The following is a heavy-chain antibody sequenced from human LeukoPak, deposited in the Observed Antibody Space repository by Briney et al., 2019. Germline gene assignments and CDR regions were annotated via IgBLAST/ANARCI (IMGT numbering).Heavy chain of an antibody. J-gene: IGHJ4*02. CDR2: INRRGHT. D-gene: IGHD2-21*02. V-gene: IGHV3-43*01. CDR3: AKEVDCPSDCLFFHS. Sequence: GGSLRLSCAASGFTFDRFTIHWVRQTPGKGLEWVSLINRRGHTFYADSVKGRFTISRDDSRNSVFLQMNSLRPEDTALYHCAKEVDCPSDCLFFHSWGQGTLVTVSS. CDR1: GFTFDRFT.